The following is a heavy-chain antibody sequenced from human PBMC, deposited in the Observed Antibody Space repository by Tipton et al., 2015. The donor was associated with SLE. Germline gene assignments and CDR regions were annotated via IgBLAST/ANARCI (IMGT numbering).Heavy chain of an antibody. CDR2: IYYSGST. CDR3: ASAVDTAMVPFDY. J-gene: IGHJ4*02. CDR1: GGSISSYY. D-gene: IGHD5-18*01. Sequence: TLSLTCTVSGGSISSYYWSWIRQPPGKGLERIGYIYYSGSTNYNPSLKSRVTISVDTSKNQFSLKLSSVTAADTAAYYCASAVDTAMVPFDYWGQGTLVTVSS. V-gene: IGHV4-59*01.